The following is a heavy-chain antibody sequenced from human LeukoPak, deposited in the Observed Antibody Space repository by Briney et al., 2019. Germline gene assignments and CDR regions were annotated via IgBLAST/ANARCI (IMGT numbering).Heavy chain of an antibody. D-gene: IGHD7-27*01. V-gene: IGHV3-11*04. Sequence: MAGGSLRLSCAASGFTFSDYYRSWIRQAPGKGLEWVSYISSSGSTIYYADSVKGRFTISRDNAKNSLYLQMNSLRAEATAVYYCARKGDLGSWFDPWGQGTLVTVSS. CDR3: ARKGDLGSWFDP. CDR1: GFTFSDYY. CDR2: ISSSGSTI. J-gene: IGHJ5*02.